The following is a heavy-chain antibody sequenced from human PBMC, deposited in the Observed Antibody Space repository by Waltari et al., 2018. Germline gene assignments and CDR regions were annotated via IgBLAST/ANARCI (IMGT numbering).Heavy chain of an antibody. J-gene: IGHJ4*02. CDR2: MNPNSGNT. CDR3: ARVRSIAVAGIDY. D-gene: IGHD6-19*01. CDR1: GSTFTSHE. V-gene: IGHV1-8*02. Sequence: QVQLVQSGAEVKKPGASVKVSCKASGSTFTSHEINWVRQATGQGLEWMGWMNPNSGNTGYAQKFQGRGTMTRNTSISTAYMELSSLRSEDTAVYYCARVRSIAVAGIDYWGQGTLVTVSS.